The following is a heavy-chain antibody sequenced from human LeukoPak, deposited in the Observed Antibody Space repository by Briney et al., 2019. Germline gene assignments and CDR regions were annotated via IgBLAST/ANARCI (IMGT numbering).Heavy chain of an antibody. CDR1: GYTFTGYY. Sequence: ASVKVSCKASGYTFTGYYMHWERQAPGQGLEWMGRINPNGGGTNYAQKFQGRVTMTRDTSISTAYMELSRLRSDDTAVYYCARDLVHGDDFEYWGQGTLVTVSS. CDR2: INPNGGGT. D-gene: IGHD4-17*01. V-gene: IGHV1-2*06. CDR3: ARDLVHGDDFEY. J-gene: IGHJ4*02.